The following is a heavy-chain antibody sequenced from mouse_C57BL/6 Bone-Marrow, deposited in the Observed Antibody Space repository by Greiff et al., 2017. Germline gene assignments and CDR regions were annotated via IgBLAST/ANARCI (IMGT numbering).Heavy chain of an antibody. CDR3: ARWGGYWYFDV. V-gene: IGHV1-63*01. CDR2: IYPGGGYT. J-gene: IGHJ1*03. CDR1: GYTFTNYW. Sequence: VQLQQSGAELVRPGTSVKMSCKASGYTFTNYWIGWAKQRPGHGLEWIGDIYPGGGYTNYNEKFKGKATLTADKSSSTAYMQVSSLTSEDSAIYYCARWGGYWYFDVWGTGTTVTVSS.